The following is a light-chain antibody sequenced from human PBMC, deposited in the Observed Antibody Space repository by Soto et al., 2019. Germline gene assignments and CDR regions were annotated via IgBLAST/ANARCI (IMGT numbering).Light chain of an antibody. CDR3: HQYNNWPWT. CDR2: AAS. Sequence: ETVITHSPFTLSVSQGYAATLSCRASQRVSNHFAWYQQKPGQAPRLLIYAASTRAAGVPVRFSGSGSETEFTLTIRSLQSEDFALYYCHQYNNWPWTFGQGTKVDIK. V-gene: IGKV3-15*01. CDR1: QRVSNH. J-gene: IGKJ1*01.